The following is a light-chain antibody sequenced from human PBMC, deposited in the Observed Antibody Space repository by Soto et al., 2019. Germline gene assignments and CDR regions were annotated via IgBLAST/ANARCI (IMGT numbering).Light chain of an antibody. CDR2: AAF. Sequence: DIQMTQSPSSLSASVGDRVTITCRASQSISNYLNWYQQTPGKAPKLLIYAAFSLQSGVPSRFSGSGSGTDFTLTISRLQTEDFATYYCQQSYSTLWTFGQGTKVEIK. V-gene: IGKV1-39*01. J-gene: IGKJ1*01. CDR3: QQSYSTLWT. CDR1: QSISNY.